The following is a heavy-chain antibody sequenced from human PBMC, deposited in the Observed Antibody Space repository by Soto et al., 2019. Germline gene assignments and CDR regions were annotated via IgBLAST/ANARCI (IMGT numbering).Heavy chain of an antibody. J-gene: IGHJ4*02. V-gene: IGHV2-70*11. CDR2: IDWDDDK. CDR1: GFSLNTTTMC. D-gene: IGHD4-17*01. CDR3: ARIRDYGGNSWPLDY. Sequence: SGPTLVNPTQTLTLTCTFSGFSLNTTTMCVNWIRQPPGKALEWLARIDWDDDKYYSSSLKTRLTISKDTSKNQVVLRMTNMDPMDTATYYCARIRDYGGNSWPLDYWGQGTLVTVSS.